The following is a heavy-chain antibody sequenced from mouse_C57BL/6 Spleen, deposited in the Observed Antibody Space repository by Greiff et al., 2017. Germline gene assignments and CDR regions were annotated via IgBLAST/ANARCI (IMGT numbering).Heavy chain of an antibody. Sequence: VQLQESGAELVKPGASVKMSCKASGYTFTSYWITWVKQRPGQGLEWIGVIYPGSGSTNYNEKFKSKATLTVDKSPSTAYLQLSSLTSEDSAVYDCARGFYYGRSYGAMDYWGQGTSVTVSS. V-gene: IGHV1-55*01. CDR2: IYPGSGST. J-gene: IGHJ4*01. D-gene: IGHD1-1*01. CDR3: ARGFYYGRSYGAMDY. CDR1: GYTFTSYW.